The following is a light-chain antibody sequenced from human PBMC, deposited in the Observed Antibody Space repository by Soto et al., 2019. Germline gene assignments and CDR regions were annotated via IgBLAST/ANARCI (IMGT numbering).Light chain of an antibody. CDR3: QQFNRSLPSWT. CDR2: GSS. Sequence: ETVLTQSPGTLSLSPGERATLSCRASQSVSSNYLAWYQHIPGQAPRLLIYGSSTRATGIPDRFSCSGSGTDFTLTISRLEPEAFAVYYCQQFNRSLPSWTFGQGTKVE. CDR1: QSVSSNY. J-gene: IGKJ1*01. V-gene: IGKV3-20*01.